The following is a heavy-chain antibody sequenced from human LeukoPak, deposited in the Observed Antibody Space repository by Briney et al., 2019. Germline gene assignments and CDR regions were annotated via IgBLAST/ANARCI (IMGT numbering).Heavy chain of an antibody. V-gene: IGHV3-23*01. Sequence: GGSLRLSCAASRFTFSSSAMSWVRQAPGQGLEWVSAISTSGSDTYYAASVKGRFTISRDNSQNTLYLQMNSLRAEDTAVYFRAKVLKIRGGDGRLYYYGMDVWGQGTTVTVSS. CDR1: RFTFSSSA. CDR3: AKVLKIRGGDGRLYYYGMDV. D-gene: IGHD2-15*01. CDR2: ISTSGSDT. J-gene: IGHJ6*02.